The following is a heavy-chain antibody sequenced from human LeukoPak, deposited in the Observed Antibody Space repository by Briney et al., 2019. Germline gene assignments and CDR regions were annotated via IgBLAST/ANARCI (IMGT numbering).Heavy chain of an antibody. CDR3: ARARGWYEGTGAFDI. J-gene: IGHJ3*02. CDR2: IYYSGST. Sequence: SETLSLTCTVSGGSISSYYWSWIRQPPGKGLEWIGYIYYSGSTNYNPSLKSRVTISVDTSKNQFSLKLSSVTAADTAVYYCARARGWYEGTGAFDIWGQGTMVTVSS. CDR1: GGSISSYY. V-gene: IGHV4-59*01. D-gene: IGHD6-19*01.